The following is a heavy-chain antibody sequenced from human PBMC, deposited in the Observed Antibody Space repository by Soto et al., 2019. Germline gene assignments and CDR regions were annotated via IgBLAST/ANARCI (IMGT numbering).Heavy chain of an antibody. V-gene: IGHV4-34*01. J-gene: IGHJ6*03. Sequence: QVQLQQWGAGLLKPSETLSLTCAVYGESFSGYYWSWIRQPPGKGLEWIGEINHGGSTNCNPSLKRRGHRHVDTSKNQFSLKLSSVAAVDSAAYYCAREGRLWLSNIDSYCYMDVWGNGTTVTVSS. CDR2: INHGGST. CDR1: GESFSGYY. D-gene: IGHD5-12*01. CDR3: AREGRLWLSNIDSYCYMDV.